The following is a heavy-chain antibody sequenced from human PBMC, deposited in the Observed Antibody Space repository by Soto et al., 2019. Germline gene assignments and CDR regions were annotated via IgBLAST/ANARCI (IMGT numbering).Heavy chain of an antibody. J-gene: IGHJ6*02. CDR2: ISNNGINK. V-gene: IGHV3-30*18. CDR1: GFTFRTYG. D-gene: IGHD6-6*01. CDR3: AKVIRAESTSSNFYCYSGLDV. Sequence: QVQLVESGGGAVQPGRSLRLSCAASGFTFRTYGMHWVRQAPGKGLEWLAVISNNGINKYYADSVKGRFTISRGKSRELLFLQMTSLRGEETAIYYCAKVIRAESTSSNFYCYSGLDVWGQGTTVSVS.